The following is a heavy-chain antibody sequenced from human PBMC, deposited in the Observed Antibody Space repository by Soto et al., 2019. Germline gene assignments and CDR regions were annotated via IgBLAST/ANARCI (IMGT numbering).Heavy chain of an antibody. CDR1: GGSISSYY. CDR2: IYYSGST. V-gene: IGHV4-59*01. J-gene: IGHJ3*02. Sequence: SETLSLTCTFSGGSISSYYWSWIRQPPGKGLEWIGYIYYSGSTNYNPSLKSRVTISVDTSKNQFSLKLSSVTAADTAVYYCAREFYDAFDIWGQGTMVTVSS. CDR3: AREFYDAFDI. D-gene: IGHD3-3*01.